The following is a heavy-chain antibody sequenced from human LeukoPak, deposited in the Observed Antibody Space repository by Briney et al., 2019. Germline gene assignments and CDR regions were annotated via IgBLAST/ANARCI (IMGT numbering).Heavy chain of an antibody. CDR2: ISNNGGYT. V-gene: IGHV3-23*01. J-gene: IGHJ4*02. D-gene: IGHD2-2*01. Sequence: PGGSLSLSCVGSGFSFSTYDMGWVRQTPGKGLEWVSAISNNGGYTDNADSVKGRFTTSSANSQNTLFLQMYSLRAETTAVYYSANRPAAMECPFDIWGQGTLVTVSP. CDR3: ANRPAAMECPFDI. CDR1: GFSFSTYD.